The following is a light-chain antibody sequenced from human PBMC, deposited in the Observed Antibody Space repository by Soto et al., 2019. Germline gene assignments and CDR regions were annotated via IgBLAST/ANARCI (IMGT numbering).Light chain of an antibody. J-gene: IGKJ1*01. CDR3: QHYNSYSEA. CDR1: QTISSW. Sequence: DIQMTQSTSTLSGSVGDRGTITCRASQTISSWLAWYQQKPGKAPKLLIYKAPTLKSGVPSRFSGSGSGTEFTLTIRSLQPDDFATYYCQHYNSYSEAFGQGTKV. V-gene: IGKV1-5*03. CDR2: KAP.